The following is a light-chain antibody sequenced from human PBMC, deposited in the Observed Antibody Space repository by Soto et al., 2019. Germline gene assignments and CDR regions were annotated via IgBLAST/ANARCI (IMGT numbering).Light chain of an antibody. CDR1: QSVSSN. V-gene: IGKV3-11*01. CDR2: GAS. Sequence: EIVMTQSPATLSVSPGERSTLSCKASQSVSSNLAWYQQKPGQAPRLLIYGASSRATGIPDRFSGGGSGTDFTLTISSLEPEDFAVYYCQQRSNWPRTFGQGTKVDI. CDR3: QQRSNWPRT. J-gene: IGKJ1*01.